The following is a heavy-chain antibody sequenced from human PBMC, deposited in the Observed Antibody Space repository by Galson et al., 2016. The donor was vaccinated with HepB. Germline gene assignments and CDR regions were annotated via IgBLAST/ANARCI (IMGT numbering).Heavy chain of an antibody. D-gene: IGHD3-3*01. CDR2: ISGSSDTI. CDR3: ATDLVIKYDFWSGYFHYGMDV. V-gene: IGHV3-48*02. Sequence: SLRLSCAASGFTFNTFNMNWVRQAPGKGLEWVSYISGSSDTIYYADSVAGRFTISRDNAKNSLYLQMNSLRDEDTAVYYCATDLVIKYDFWSGYFHYGMDVWGQGTTITVSS. CDR1: GFTFNTFN. J-gene: IGHJ6*02.